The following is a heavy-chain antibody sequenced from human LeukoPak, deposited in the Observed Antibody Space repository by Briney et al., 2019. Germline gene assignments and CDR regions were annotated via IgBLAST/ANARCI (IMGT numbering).Heavy chain of an antibody. CDR1: GGSIYSGSYY. J-gene: IGHJ4*02. CDR3: ARDRRDGYNLYYFDL. CDR2: IYTSGST. D-gene: IGHD5-24*01. Sequence: SQTLSLTCTVSGGSIYSGSYYWSWIRQPAGKGLEWIGRIYTSGSTNYNPSLKSRVTISVDTSKNQFSLKLSSATAADTAVYYCARDRRDGYNLYYFDLWGQGTLVTVSS. V-gene: IGHV4-61*02.